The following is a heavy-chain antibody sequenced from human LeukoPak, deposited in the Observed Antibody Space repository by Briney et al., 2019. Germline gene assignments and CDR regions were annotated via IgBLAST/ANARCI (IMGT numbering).Heavy chain of an antibody. J-gene: IGHJ6*03. CDR2: IHYSGRT. Sequence: SETLSLTCTVSGGSFSPYYWSWIRQSPGKGLEWIAYIHYSGRTNYNPSLKSRVTISVAMSKKQFSLKLGSVTAADTAVYYCARGVKFDYYYYMDVWGKGTTVTVSS. CDR1: GGSFSPYY. CDR3: ARGVKFDYYYYMDV. D-gene: IGHD3-22*01. V-gene: IGHV4-59*01.